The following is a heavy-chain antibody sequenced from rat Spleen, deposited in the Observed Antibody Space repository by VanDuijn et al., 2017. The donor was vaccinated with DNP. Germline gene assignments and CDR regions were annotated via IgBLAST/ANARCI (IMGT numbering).Heavy chain of an antibody. D-gene: IGHD1-2*01. J-gene: IGHJ4*01. Sequence: QVQLKESGPGLVQPSQTLSLTCTVSGFSLTSYGVSWVRQPPGKGLEWIAAISGAGSTYINSALKSRLSISRDTSKNQVFLKMNSLQTDDTGTYYCTSNYYSSYAMDAWGQGTSVTVSS. CDR2: ISGAGST. V-gene: IGHV2S8*01. CDR1: GFSLTSYG. CDR3: TSNYYSSYAMDA.